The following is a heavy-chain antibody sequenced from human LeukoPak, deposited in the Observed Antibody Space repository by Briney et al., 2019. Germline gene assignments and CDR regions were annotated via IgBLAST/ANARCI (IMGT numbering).Heavy chain of an antibody. Sequence: GGSLRLSCAASGFTFDDYAMHWVRQAPGKGLEWVSGISWNSGSIGYADSVKGRFTISRDNAKNSLYLQMNSLRAEDTALYYCAKGDFRAAAAPDDAFDIWGQGTMVTVSS. CDR3: AKGDFRAAAAPDDAFDI. J-gene: IGHJ3*02. V-gene: IGHV3-9*01. D-gene: IGHD6-13*01. CDR1: GFTFDDYA. CDR2: ISWNSGSI.